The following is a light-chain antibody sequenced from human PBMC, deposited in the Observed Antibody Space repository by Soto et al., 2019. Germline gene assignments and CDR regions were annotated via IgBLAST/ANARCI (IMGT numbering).Light chain of an antibody. Sequence: IQLTQSPSSLSASVGDRVTITCRASQGITSYLAWYQQNPGKAPKILIYAASTLRSGVPSRFSGSGSGTDFTLTISSLQPEDFATYYCHQLNSYPLTFGQGTRLEIK. J-gene: IGKJ5*01. V-gene: IGKV1-9*01. CDR1: QGITSY. CDR3: HQLNSYPLT. CDR2: AAS.